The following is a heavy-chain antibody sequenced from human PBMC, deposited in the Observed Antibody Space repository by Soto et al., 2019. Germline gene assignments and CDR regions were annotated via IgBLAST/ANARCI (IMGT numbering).Heavy chain of an antibody. CDR1: GFTLSNYW. Sequence: GGSLRLSCAASGFTLSNYWMSWVRQAPGKGLEWVANINQDGSRKFYLDSVEGRFTISRDNARNSLYLQMNSLRAEDTAIYYCARIYCSSSSYYIDFWGQGILVTVSS. J-gene: IGHJ4*02. CDR3: ARIYCSSSSYYIDF. CDR2: INQDGSRK. D-gene: IGHD2-2*01. V-gene: IGHV3-7*03.